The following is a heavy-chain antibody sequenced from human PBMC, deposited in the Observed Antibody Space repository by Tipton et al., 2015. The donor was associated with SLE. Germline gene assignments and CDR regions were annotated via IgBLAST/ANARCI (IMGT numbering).Heavy chain of an antibody. J-gene: IGHJ3*01. CDR3: ARSRSSSWHEAFDV. D-gene: IGHD2-15*01. V-gene: IGHV4-30-4*08. CDR1: GGSISSDDYY. CDR2: INENGRA. Sequence: TLSLTCTVSGGSISSDDYYWSWIRQPPGKGLEWIGEINENGRATYNPSLKSRVTISVGTSRNQLSLNLRSATAADTALYYCARSRSSSWHEAFDVWGQGTMVTVSS.